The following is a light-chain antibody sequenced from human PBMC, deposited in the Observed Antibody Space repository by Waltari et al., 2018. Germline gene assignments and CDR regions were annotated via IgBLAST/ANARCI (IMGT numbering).Light chain of an antibody. V-gene: IGLV3-25*03. CDR2: TDS. Sequence: SYKLTQAPSVSVSPGQTARLTCTGDVLPKYSAQWYQQKTDQAPVMIIFTDSERPPEIPGRFSASSSGTTVTLTISGVQPEDDADYYCQSGDQSGNNVFGGGTKLTVL. J-gene: IGLJ2*01. CDR1: VLPKYS. CDR3: QSGDQSGNNV.